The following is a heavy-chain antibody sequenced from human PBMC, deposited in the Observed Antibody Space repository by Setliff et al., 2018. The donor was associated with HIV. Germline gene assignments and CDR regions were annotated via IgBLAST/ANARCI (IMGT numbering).Heavy chain of an antibody. CDR3: AREGLWFGDRGFYMDV. CDR1: GYSFTTSG. V-gene: IGHV1-18*01. CDR2: IGTQNGNT. Sequence: ASVKVSCKASGYSFTTSGVYWVRQAPGQGLEWMGWIGTQNGNTNYAQKFQGRVTMTTDTSTNTAYMELSSLTSDDTAVYYCAREGLWFGDRGFYMDVWGKGTEVTVSS. J-gene: IGHJ6*04. D-gene: IGHD3-10*01.